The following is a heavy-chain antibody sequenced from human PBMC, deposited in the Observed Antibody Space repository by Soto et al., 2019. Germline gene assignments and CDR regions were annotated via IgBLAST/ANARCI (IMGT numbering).Heavy chain of an antibody. J-gene: IGHJ6*02. CDR2: MNPNSGNT. D-gene: IGHD4-17*01. V-gene: IGHV1-8*01. CDR1: GYTFTSYD. CDR3: ARGRQHDYGDYYYYGMDV. Sequence: ASVKVSCKASGYTFTSYDINWVRQATGRGLEWMGWMNPNSGNTGYAQKFQGRVTMTRNTSISTAYMELSSLRSEDTAVYYCARGRQHDYGDYYYYGMDVWGQGTTVTVSS.